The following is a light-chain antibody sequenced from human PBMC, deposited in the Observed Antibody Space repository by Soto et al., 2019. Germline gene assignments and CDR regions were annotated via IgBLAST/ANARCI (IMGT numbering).Light chain of an antibody. J-gene: IGKJ5*01. CDR2: EVS. Sequence: DVVMTQTPLSLSVTPGQPASISCKSSQSLLHSGGETFLFWYLQKPVQYPQLLIYEVSNRFSRVPDRFSGSGSGTDFALDISRVEAEYVGIYYCMQRTHLPPTFGQGTRLGSK. CDR1: QSLLHSGGETF. V-gene: IGKV2D-29*02. CDR3: MQRTHLPPT.